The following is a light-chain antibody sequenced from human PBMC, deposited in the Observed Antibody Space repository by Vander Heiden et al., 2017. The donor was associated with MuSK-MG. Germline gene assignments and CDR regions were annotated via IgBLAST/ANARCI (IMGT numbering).Light chain of an antibody. CDR2: KVS. V-gene: IGKV1-5*03. CDR3: QQDKRSWT. CDR1: QSVDTW. Sequence: DIQMTQSPSTLSAFVGDTVTITCRASQSVDTWLAWYQQKPGKAPKVLISKVSNLESGVPQRFSGSGSETEFTLTSSSLQPEDFANYYCQQDKRSWTFGQGTKVEV. J-gene: IGKJ1*01.